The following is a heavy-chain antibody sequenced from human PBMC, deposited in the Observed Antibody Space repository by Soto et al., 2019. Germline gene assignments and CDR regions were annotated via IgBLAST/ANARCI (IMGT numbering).Heavy chain of an antibody. D-gene: IGHD6-13*01. V-gene: IGHV4-59*08. CDR3: ARAKAPLYSSSWYWFDP. Sequence: SDTLSLTCTVSGGSISSYYWSRIRQPPGKGLEWIGYIYYSGSTNYNPSLKSRVTISVDTSKNQFSLKLSSVTAADTAVYYCARAKAPLYSSSWYWFDPWGQGTLVTVSS. J-gene: IGHJ5*02. CDR2: IYYSGST. CDR1: GGSISSYY.